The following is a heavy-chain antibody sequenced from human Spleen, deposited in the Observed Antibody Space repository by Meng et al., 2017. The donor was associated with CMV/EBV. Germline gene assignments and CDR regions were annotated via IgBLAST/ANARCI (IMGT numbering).Heavy chain of an antibody. CDR2: ISAYNGNT. Sequence: ASVKVSCKASGNTFSGYFLTWVRQAPGQGLEWMGWISAYNGNTNYAQKLQGRVTMTTDTSTSTAYMELRSLRSDDTAVYYCARDGYSSSADYYYYGMDVWGQGTTVTVSS. D-gene: IGHD6-6*01. CDR3: ARDGYSSSADYYYYGMDV. CDR1: GNTFSGYF. J-gene: IGHJ6*02. V-gene: IGHV1-18*04.